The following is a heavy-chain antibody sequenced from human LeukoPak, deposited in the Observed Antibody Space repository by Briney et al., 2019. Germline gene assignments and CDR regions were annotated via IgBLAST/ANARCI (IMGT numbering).Heavy chain of an antibody. D-gene: IGHD3-10*01. Sequence: GGSLRPSCAASGITFSDHYMSWIRQAPGKGLEWLSYISSGGDSIYYADSVKGRFTISRDNAKNSVSLQMNSLRAEDTAVYYCASGSYGSGFYYFYYMDVWGKGTTVTVSS. CDR1: GITFSDHY. CDR2: ISSGGDSI. J-gene: IGHJ6*03. V-gene: IGHV3-11*04. CDR3: ASGSYGSGFYYFYYMDV.